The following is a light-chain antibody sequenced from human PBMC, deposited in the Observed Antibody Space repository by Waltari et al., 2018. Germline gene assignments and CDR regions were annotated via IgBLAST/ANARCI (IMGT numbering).Light chain of an antibody. CDR1: QDVTNS. Sequence: DIVMTQSPECLGVSLGERATINCKSSQDVTNSLSWYKQQPGQPPELLIYWASTRESGVPDRFSGSGFGTDFTLTIRSLQAEDVAVYYCLQHYTTPFTFGPGTRGDI. CDR2: WAS. J-gene: IGKJ3*01. V-gene: IGKV4-1*01. CDR3: LQHYTTPFT.